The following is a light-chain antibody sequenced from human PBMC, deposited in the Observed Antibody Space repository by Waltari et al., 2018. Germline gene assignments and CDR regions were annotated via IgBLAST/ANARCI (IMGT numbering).Light chain of an antibody. CDR1: QSISSY. J-gene: IGKJ4*01. Sequence: DIQMTQSPSSLSASVGDRVTITCRASQSISSYLNWYQQKPGKAPKLLIFAASSLQSGAPSRFSGIGSGTDFTLTISSLQPEDFAIYSCQQSYSTPLTFGGGTKVEI. CDR2: AAS. CDR3: QQSYSTPLT. V-gene: IGKV1-39*01.